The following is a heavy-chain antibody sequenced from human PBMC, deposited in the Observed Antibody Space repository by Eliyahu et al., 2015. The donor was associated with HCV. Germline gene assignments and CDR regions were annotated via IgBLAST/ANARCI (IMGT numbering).Heavy chain of an antibody. J-gene: IGHJ5*02. CDR3: ARDGPSIAVVGATFDP. CDR1: GFXFSTYT. V-gene: IGHV3-21*01. D-gene: IGHD6-13*01. CDR2: ISSTSYYI. Sequence: EVQLVESGGGLVKPGGSLRLSCAASGFXFSTYTMNWVRQAPGKGLEWVSSISSTSYYIXYADSVRGRFTISRDNAKNSLYLQMNSLRVEDTAVYYCARDGPSIAVVGATFDPWGQGTLVTVSS.